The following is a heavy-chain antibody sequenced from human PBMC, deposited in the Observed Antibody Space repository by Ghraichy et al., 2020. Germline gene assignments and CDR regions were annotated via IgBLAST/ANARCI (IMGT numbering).Heavy chain of an antibody. Sequence: SETLSLTCAVYGGSFSGYYWSWIRQPPGKGLEWIGEINHSGSTNYNPSLKSRVTISVDTSKNQFSLKLSSVTAADTAVYYCAGTYYYDSSGYSWGQGTLVTVSS. CDR2: INHSGST. V-gene: IGHV4-34*01. J-gene: IGHJ5*02. CDR3: AGTYYYDSSGYS. D-gene: IGHD3-22*01. CDR1: GGSFSGYY.